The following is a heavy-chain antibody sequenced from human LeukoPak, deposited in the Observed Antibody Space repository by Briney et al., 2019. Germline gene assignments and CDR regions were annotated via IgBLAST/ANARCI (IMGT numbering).Heavy chain of an antibody. D-gene: IGHD3-22*01. CDR1: GESFSGYY. CDR2: INHSGST. J-gene: IGHJ4*02. CDR3: ARGLEYFDSSGYPIADYYFDS. V-gene: IGHV4-34*01. Sequence: SETLSLTCAVYGESFSGYYWSWIRQPPGKGLEWIGEINHSGSTNYNPSLNSRVTISVDTSKNQFSLKLSSVTAADTAVYYCARGLEYFDSSGYPIADYYFDSWGQGTLVTVSS.